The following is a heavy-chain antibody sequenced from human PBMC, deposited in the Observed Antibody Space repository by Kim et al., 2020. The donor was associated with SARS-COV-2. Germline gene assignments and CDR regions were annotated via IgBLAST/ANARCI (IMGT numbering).Heavy chain of an antibody. CDR1: GFTFSSYE. J-gene: IGHJ3*02. D-gene: IGHD3-10*01. CDR2: ITSGGSII. V-gene: IGHV3-48*03. CDR3: ARERRGQYAFDI. Sequence: GGSLRLSCAASGFTFSSYEMNWVRQAPGKGLEWVSYITSGGSIIYYGDSVKGRFTISRDNAKNSLYLQMNSLRAEDTAVYYCARERRGQYAFDIWGQGTMVTVSS.